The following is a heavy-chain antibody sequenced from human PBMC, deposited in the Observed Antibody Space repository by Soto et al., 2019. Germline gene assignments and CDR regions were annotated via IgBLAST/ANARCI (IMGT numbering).Heavy chain of an antibody. Sequence: TSETLSLTCTVSGGSISSGGYYWSRIRQHPGKGLEWIGYIYYSGSTYYNPSLKSRVTISVDTSKNQFSLKLSSVTAADTAVYYCARERRYYDSSGYQRGRAFDIWGQGTMVTVSS. CDR2: IYYSGST. J-gene: IGHJ3*02. D-gene: IGHD3-22*01. CDR3: ARERRYYDSSGYQRGRAFDI. CDR1: GGSISSGGYY. V-gene: IGHV4-31*03.